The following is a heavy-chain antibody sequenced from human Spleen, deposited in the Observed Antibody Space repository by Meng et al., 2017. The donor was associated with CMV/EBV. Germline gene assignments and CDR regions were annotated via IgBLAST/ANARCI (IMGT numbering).Heavy chain of an antibody. Sequence: ASVKVSCKASGYTFTGYYIHWLRQAPGQGLEWMGWISASTGDTSYAQNIQGRLTMTTDTSTSTAYMEVRSLRSDDTAVYYCARGSMIDYWGQGTLVTVSS. CDR2: ISASTGDT. CDR3: ARGSMIDY. V-gene: IGHV1-18*04. J-gene: IGHJ4*02. D-gene: IGHD2/OR15-2a*01. CDR1: GYTFTGYY.